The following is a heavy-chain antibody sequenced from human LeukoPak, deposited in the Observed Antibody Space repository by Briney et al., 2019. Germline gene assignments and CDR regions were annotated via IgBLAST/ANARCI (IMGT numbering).Heavy chain of an antibody. D-gene: IGHD4-23*01. Sequence: GGSLRLSCAASGFTFSHYSMNWVRQAPGKGLEWVSSISSDSRYIYYADSLKGRFTISRDNAKNSLYLQVNSLRAEDTAVYYCATDYAGNSLWYYYGLGVWGQGTTVTVSS. J-gene: IGHJ6*02. CDR3: ATDYAGNSLWYYYGLGV. CDR1: GFTFSHYS. CDR2: ISSDSRYI. V-gene: IGHV3-21*01.